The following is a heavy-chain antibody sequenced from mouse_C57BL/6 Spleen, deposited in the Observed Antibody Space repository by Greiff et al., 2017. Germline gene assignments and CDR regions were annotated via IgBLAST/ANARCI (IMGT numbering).Heavy chain of an antibody. CDR2: ISDGGSYT. CDR3: AGGDDYGGARYAMDY. Sequence: EVKLVESGGGLVKPGGSLKLSCAASGFTFSSYAMSWVRQTPEKRLEWVATISDGGSYTYYPDNVKGRFTISRDNAKNNLYLQMSHLKSEDTAMYYCAGGDDYGGARYAMDYWGQGTSVTVSS. V-gene: IGHV5-4*03. J-gene: IGHJ4*01. D-gene: IGHD2-4*01. CDR1: GFTFSSYA.